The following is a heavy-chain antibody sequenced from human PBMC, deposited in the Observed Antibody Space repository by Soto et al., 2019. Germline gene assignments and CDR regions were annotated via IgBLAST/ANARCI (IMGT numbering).Heavy chain of an antibody. Sequence: GASGKVSCKASGYTFTGYYMHWVRQAPGQGLEWMGWINPNSGGTNYAQKFQGRVTMTRDTSISTAYMELSRLRSDDTAVYYCASSGEYGTMVRGVPGVWGQGTTVTVSS. CDR1: GYTFTGYY. CDR3: ASSGEYGTMVRGVPGV. D-gene: IGHD3-10*01. V-gene: IGHV1-2*02. CDR2: INPNSGGT. J-gene: IGHJ6*02.